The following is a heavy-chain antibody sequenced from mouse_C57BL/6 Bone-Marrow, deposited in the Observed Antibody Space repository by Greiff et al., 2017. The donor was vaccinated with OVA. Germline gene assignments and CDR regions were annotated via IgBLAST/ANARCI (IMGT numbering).Heavy chain of an antibody. Sequence: QVQLQQSGAELARPGASVTLSCKASGYTFTSYGISWVKQRTGQGLEWIGEIYPRSGNTYYNEKFKGKATLTADKSSSTAYMELRSLTSEDSAVYFCARDYCGRSYTGFAYWGQGTLVTVSA. CDR3: ARDYCGRSYTGFAY. D-gene: IGHD1-1*01. CDR1: GYTFTSYG. J-gene: IGHJ3*01. V-gene: IGHV1-81*01. CDR2: IYPRSGNT.